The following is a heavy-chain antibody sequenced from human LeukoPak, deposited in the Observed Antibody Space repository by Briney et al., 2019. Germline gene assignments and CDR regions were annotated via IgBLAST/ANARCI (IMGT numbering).Heavy chain of an antibody. Sequence: GGSLRLSCAASGFAFSHYWMTWVRQAPGKGLEWVANIKHDGSETYYVDSVKGRFIISRDNAKNSLFLQMNGLRAVDTAVYYCALYSNYYYYGMDVWGQGTTVTVSS. V-gene: IGHV3-7*03. D-gene: IGHD4-11*01. J-gene: IGHJ6*02. CDR2: IKHDGSET. CDR1: GFAFSHYW. CDR3: ALYSNYYYYGMDV.